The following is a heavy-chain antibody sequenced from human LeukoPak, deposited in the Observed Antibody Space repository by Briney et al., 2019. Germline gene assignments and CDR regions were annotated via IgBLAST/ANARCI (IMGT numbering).Heavy chain of an antibody. J-gene: IGHJ4*02. Sequence: ASVKVSCKASGYTFTSYGISWVRQAPGQGLEWMGWISAYNGNANYAQKLQGRVTMTTDTSTSTAYMELRSLRSDDTAVYYCARDSSDSSGYYYRPFDYWGQGTLVTVSS. CDR2: ISAYNGNA. CDR3: ARDSSDSSGYYYRPFDY. D-gene: IGHD3-22*01. CDR1: GYTFTSYG. V-gene: IGHV1-18*01.